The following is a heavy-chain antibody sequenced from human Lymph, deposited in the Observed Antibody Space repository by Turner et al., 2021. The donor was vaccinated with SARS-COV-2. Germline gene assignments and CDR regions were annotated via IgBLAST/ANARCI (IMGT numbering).Heavy chain of an antibody. D-gene: IGHD6-13*01. CDR3: ARDLGTYGMDV. CDR2: IYSGGTT. Sequence: EVQLVETGGGLIQPGGSLRLSCAASGIIVSRNYMNWVRQAPGKGLGWVSVIYSGGTTYYAGSVKGRFTISRDKSKNTLYLQMNSLRVEDTAVYYWARDLGTYGMDVWGQGTTVTVSS. V-gene: IGHV3-53*02. J-gene: IGHJ6*02. CDR1: GIIVSRNY.